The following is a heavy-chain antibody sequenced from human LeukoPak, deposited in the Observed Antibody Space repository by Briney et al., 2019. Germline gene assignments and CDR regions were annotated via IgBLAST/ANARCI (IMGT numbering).Heavy chain of an antibody. CDR3: ARGSSSSGWQSIVGATSNWFDP. Sequence: PSETLSLTCTVSGGSISSGGYYWSWIRQPPGKGLEWIGYIYYSGSTYYNPSLKSRVTISVDTSKNQFSLKLSSVTAADTAVYYCARGSSSSGWQSIVGATSNWFDPWGQGTLVTVSS. D-gene: IGHD1-26*01. CDR2: IYYSGST. J-gene: IGHJ5*02. V-gene: IGHV4-30-4*01. CDR1: GGSISSGGYY.